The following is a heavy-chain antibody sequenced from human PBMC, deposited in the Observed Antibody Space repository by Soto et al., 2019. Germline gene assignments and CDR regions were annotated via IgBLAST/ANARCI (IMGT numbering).Heavy chain of an antibody. CDR1: GGTFSSYA. CDR3: ASGRIAAADTNRFDP. J-gene: IGHJ5*02. D-gene: IGHD6-13*01. V-gene: IGHV1-69*01. CDR2: IIPIFGTA. Sequence: SVTVSCTASGGTFSSYAISWVRQAPGQGLELMGGIIPIFGTASYAHKCQGRITITADQRASTAYMELSGLGYEDTAVYYCASGRIAAADTNRFDPWGQGTVVTV.